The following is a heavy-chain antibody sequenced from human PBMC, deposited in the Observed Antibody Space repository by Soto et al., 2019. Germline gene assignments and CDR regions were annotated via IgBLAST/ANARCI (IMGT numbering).Heavy chain of an antibody. D-gene: IGHD4-17*01. V-gene: IGHV1-18*01. CDR1: GYTFTSYG. Sequence: GASVKVSCKASGYTFTSYGISWVRQAPGQGLEWMGWISAYNGNTNYAQKLQGRVTMTTDTSTSTAYMELRSLRSDDTAVYYCPRNFYGDYPFRYMDVWGKGTTVTVSS. CDR2: ISAYNGNT. J-gene: IGHJ6*03. CDR3: PRNFYGDYPFRYMDV.